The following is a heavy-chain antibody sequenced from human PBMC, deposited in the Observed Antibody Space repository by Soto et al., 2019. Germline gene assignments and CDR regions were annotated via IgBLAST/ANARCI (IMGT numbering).Heavy chain of an antibody. V-gene: IGHV3-11*01. Sequence: QVQLVESGGGLVKPGGSLRLSCAASGFTFSDDNMSWFRQAPGKGLEWVSHISSCGTTIYYADSVKGRFTISRDNAKNSLYLQMNSLRAEDTALYYSVRAERWRMCYWGQGTLVTVSS. CDR2: ISSCGTTI. J-gene: IGHJ4*02. CDR1: GFTFSDDN. CDR3: VRAERWRMCY.